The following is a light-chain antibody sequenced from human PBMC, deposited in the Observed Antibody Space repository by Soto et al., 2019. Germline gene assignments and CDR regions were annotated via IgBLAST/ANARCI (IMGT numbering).Light chain of an antibody. CDR3: QQYDTYWT. V-gene: IGKV1-5*03. CDR1: ESISNW. Sequence: DIQMTQSPSTLSASVGDTVIITCRASESISNWLAWYQQKPGKAPNLLIYKASSLKSGVPLRFSGSGSVTEFTLTINSLQPDDFATYYCQQYDTYWTFGQGTKVDIK. CDR2: KAS. J-gene: IGKJ1*01.